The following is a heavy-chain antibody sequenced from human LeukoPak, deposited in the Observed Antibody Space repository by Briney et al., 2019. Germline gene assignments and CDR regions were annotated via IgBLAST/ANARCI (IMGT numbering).Heavy chain of an antibody. CDR1: GFTFRNYA. J-gene: IGHJ4*02. CDR2: ITGSGGNT. CDR3: AKWGDYDVLTGYYVSDY. Sequence: GASLRLSCAASGFTFRNYAMNWVRQAPGKGLEWVSAITGSGGNTYYADSVKGRFTISRDNSKNTVFLQMNSLRAEDTAVYYCAKWGDYDVLTGYYVSDYWGQGTLVTVSS. V-gene: IGHV3-23*01. D-gene: IGHD3-9*01.